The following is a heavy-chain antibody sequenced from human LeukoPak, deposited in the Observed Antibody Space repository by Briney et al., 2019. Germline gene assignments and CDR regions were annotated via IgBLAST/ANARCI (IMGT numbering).Heavy chain of an antibody. V-gene: IGHV1-2*06. CDR2: INYNSGGT. CDR3: AREFGDYVSPYYYMDV. CDR1: GYTFTGYY. Sequence: VASVKVSCKASGYTFTGYYMHWVRQAPGQGLEWMGRINYNSGGTNYAQKFQGRVTMTRDTSISSSYMERSRLRSDDTAVYYCAREFGDYVSPYYYMDVWGKGTTVTVSS. D-gene: IGHD4-17*01. J-gene: IGHJ6*03.